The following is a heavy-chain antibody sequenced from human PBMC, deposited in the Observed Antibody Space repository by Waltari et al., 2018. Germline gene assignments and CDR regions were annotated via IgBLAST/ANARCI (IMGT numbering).Heavy chain of an antibody. Sequence: QVQLKQWGTGLLRPSETLSLTCAVYGVTLTGYYWTLVRQSPGKGLEWIGEIDHRGVTNINLSLMSRVFMSVDTSDKQLSLKLRSVTTADTAVYYCARHQRRGLRGLDVWGQGTQVAVSS. D-gene: IGHD1-26*01. CDR1: GVTLTGYY. CDR2: IDHRGVT. CDR3: ARHQRRGLRGLDV. V-gene: IGHV4-34*02. J-gene: IGHJ4*02.